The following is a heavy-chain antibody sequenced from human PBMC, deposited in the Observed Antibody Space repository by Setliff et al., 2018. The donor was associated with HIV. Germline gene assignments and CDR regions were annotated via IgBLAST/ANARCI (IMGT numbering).Heavy chain of an antibody. V-gene: IGHV3-48*03. Sequence: GGSLRLSCGASGFTFSSYEMNWVRQAPGKGLEWVSYIGSSGNTIYYADSVKGRFTISRDNRKDSLYLQMNSLSTEDTALYYCLGNWGNWNSCSWGQGTLVTVSS. J-gene: IGHJ4*02. CDR2: IGSSGNTI. CDR1: GFTFSSYE. D-gene: IGHD1-7*01. CDR3: LGNWGNWNSCS.